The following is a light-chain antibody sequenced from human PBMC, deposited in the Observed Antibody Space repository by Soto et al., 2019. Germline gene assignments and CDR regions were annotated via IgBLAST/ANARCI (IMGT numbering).Light chain of an antibody. J-gene: IGKJ5*01. V-gene: IGKV1-16*01. Sequence: DIQMTQSPSSLSASVGDRVTITCRASQDISNYLAWFQQKPGKAPTSLIFAASSLQIGVPSRFRGSGSGPDFTLTISSLQPEDLATYYCQQYDSYPLTLGHGTRLE. CDR3: QQYDSYPLT. CDR1: QDISNY. CDR2: AAS.